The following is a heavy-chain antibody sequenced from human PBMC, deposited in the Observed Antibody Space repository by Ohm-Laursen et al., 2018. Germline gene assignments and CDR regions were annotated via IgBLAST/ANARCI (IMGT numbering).Heavy chain of an antibody. J-gene: IGHJ4*02. CDR3: ARPHDSSGYSNY. CDR2: ISSSSSYI. D-gene: IGHD3-22*01. Sequence: SLRLSCTASGFTFSSYSMNWVRQAPGKGLEWVSSISSSSSYIYYADSVKDRFTISRDNAKNSLYLQMNSLRAEDTAVYYCARPHDSSGYSNYWGQGTLVTVSS. CDR1: GFTFSSYS. V-gene: IGHV3-21*01.